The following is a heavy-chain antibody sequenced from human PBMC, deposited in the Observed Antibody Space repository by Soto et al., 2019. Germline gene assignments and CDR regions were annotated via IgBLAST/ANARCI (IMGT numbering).Heavy chain of an antibody. J-gene: IGHJ4*02. V-gene: IGHV3-33*01. D-gene: IGHD6-6*01. CDR2: IWYDGSNK. Sequence: GGSLRLSCAASGFTFSSYGMHWVRQAPGKGLEWVAVIWYDGSNKYYADSVKGRFTISRDNSKNTLYLQMNSLRAEDTAVYYCARDGIAARSFDYWGQGTLVTVSS. CDR1: GFTFSSYG. CDR3: ARDGIAARSFDY.